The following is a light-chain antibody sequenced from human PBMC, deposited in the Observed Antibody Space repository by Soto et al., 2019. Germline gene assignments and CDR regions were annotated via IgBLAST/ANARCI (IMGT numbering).Light chain of an antibody. CDR1: QSVSSN. CDR3: QQYNNWPRT. CDR2: GAS. J-gene: IGKJ1*01. V-gene: IGKV3-15*01. Sequence: ENVLTQSAATVSVSPGERATLSCRASQSVSSNLAWYQQKPGQAPRLLIYGASTRATGIPARFSGSGSGTEFTLTISSLQSEDFAVYYCQQYNNWPRTFGQGTKVDIK.